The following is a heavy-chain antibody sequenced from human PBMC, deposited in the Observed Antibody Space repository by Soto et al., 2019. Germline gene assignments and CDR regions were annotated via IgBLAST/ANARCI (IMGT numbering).Heavy chain of an antibody. CDR3: AKDPDYYDSSGSPFEI. V-gene: IGHV3-23*01. CDR2: ISGSGGST. J-gene: IGHJ3*02. CDR1: GFTFSSYA. Sequence: GGSLRLSCAASGFTFSSYAMSWVRQAPGKGLEWVSAISGSGGSTYYADSVKGRFTISRDNSKNTLYLQMNSLRAEDTAVYYCAKDPDYYDSSGSPFEIWGQGTMVTVSS. D-gene: IGHD3-22*01.